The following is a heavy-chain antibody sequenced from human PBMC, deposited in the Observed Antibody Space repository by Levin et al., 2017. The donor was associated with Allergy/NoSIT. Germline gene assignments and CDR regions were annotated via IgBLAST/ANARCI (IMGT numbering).Heavy chain of an antibody. CDR1: GFTFSSYG. CDR3: ARGPYYYGSGSYGRLDYYYYMDV. J-gene: IGHJ6*03. CDR2: IWYDGSNK. Sequence: TGESLKISCAASGFTFSSYGMHWVRQAPGKGLEWVAVIWYDGSNKYYADSVKGRFTISRDNSKNTLYLQMNSLRAEDTAVYYCARGPYYYGSGSYGRLDYYYYMDVWGKGTTVTVSS. V-gene: IGHV3-33*01. D-gene: IGHD3-10*01.